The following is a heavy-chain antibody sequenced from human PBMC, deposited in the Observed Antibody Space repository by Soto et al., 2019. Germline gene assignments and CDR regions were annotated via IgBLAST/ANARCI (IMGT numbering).Heavy chain of an antibody. Sequence: SGSGLVKPSQTLSLTCAVSGGSISSGGYSWSWIRQPPGKGLEWIGYIYHSGSTYYNPXLKSRVTISVDRSKNQFSLKLSSVTAADTAVYYCARGQVVAAQHWGQGTLVTVSS. CDR1: GGSISSGGYS. D-gene: IGHD2-15*01. CDR2: IYHSGST. J-gene: IGHJ4*02. CDR3: ARGQVVAAQH. V-gene: IGHV4-30-2*01.